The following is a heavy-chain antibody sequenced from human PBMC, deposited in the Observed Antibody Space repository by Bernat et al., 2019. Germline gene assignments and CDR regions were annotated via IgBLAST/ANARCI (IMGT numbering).Heavy chain of an antibody. CDR1: GFTFSNAW. Sequence: EVQLVESGGGLVKPGGSLRLSCAASGFTFSNAWMSWVRQAPGKGLEWVGRIKSKTDGGTTDYAAPVKGRFTISRDDSKNTLYLQMNSLKTEDTAVYYCTTVNDIFTGYYGTDDAFDIWGQGTMVTVSS. D-gene: IGHD3-9*01. CDR2: IKSKTDGGTT. CDR3: TTVNDIFTGYYGTDDAFDI. J-gene: IGHJ3*02. V-gene: IGHV3-15*01.